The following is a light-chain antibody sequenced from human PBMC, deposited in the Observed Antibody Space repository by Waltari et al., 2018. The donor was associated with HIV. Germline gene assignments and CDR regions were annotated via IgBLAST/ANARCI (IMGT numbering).Light chain of an antibody. CDR3: CSYSSSGTVL. V-gene: IGLV2-14*03. CDR1: SNYVGGFNY. Sequence: HSVLTQPASMSGSLGQSITIPCLGSSNYVGGFNYVPWYQQSPDKAPRLVIYDVSNRPSGVSGRFSGSKSGSAASLTISGLQPEDEADYYCCSYSSSGTVLFGGGTRLTVL. CDR2: DVS. J-gene: IGLJ2*01.